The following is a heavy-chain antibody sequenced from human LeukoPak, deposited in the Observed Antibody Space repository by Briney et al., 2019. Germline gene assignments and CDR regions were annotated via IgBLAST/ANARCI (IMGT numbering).Heavy chain of an antibody. J-gene: IGHJ5*02. Sequence: PSETLSLTCTVSGGSISSSSYYRGWIRQPPGKGLEWIGTIYYSGSTYYNPSLKSRVTISIDTSKNQFSLKLSSVTAADTAMYYCARVYCSGGSCYHSRGYFDPWGQGTLVTVSS. V-gene: IGHV4-39*07. CDR3: ARVYCSGGSCYHSRGYFDP. D-gene: IGHD2-15*01. CDR2: IYYSGST. CDR1: GGSISSSSYY.